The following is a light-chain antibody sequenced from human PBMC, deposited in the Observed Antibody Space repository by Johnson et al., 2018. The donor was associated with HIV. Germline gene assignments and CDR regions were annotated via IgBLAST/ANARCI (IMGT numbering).Light chain of an antibody. Sequence: QSVLTQPPSVSAAPGHKVTIPCSGSSSNIGNNYASWYQQLPGTAPKLLIYENNKRPSGIPDRFSGSKSGTSATLGITGLQTGDEADYYCGTWDSSLSVFVFGTGTKVTVL. CDR3: GTWDSSLSVFV. CDR1: SSNIGNNY. J-gene: IGLJ1*01. CDR2: ENN. V-gene: IGLV1-51*02.